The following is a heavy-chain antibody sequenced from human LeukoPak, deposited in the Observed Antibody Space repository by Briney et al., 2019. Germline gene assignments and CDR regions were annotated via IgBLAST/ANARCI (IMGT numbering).Heavy chain of an antibody. CDR2: ISGSGGNT. CDR1: GFTFSSYW. V-gene: IGHV3-23*01. Sequence: GGSLRLSCAASGFTFSSYWMSWVRQAPGKGLEWVSAISGSGGNTYYADSVKGRFTISRDNSKNTLYLQMNSLRAEDTAVYYCAKAPLLWFGELRYWGQGTLVTVSS. J-gene: IGHJ4*02. D-gene: IGHD3-10*01. CDR3: AKAPLLWFGELRY.